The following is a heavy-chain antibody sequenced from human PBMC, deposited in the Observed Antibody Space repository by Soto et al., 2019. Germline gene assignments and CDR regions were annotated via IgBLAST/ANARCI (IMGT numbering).Heavy chain of an antibody. V-gene: IGHV3-30-3*01. D-gene: IGHD3-10*01. Sequence: ESGGGVVQPGRSLRLSCAASGFTFSSYAMHWVRQAPGKGLEWVAVISYDGSNKYYADSVKGRFTISRDNSKNTLYLQMNSLRAEDTAVYYCARDRGDGYGTIDYWGQGTLVTVSS. CDR3: ARDRGDGYGTIDY. CDR1: GFTFSSYA. J-gene: IGHJ4*02. CDR2: ISYDGSNK.